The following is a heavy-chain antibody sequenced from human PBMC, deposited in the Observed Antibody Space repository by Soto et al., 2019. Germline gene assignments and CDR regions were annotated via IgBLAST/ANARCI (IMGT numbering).Heavy chain of an antibody. J-gene: IGHJ5*02. V-gene: IGHV3-7*01. CDR3: AREGEGHCISSSCLNWFDP. CDR1: GFTFSSYW. CDR2: IKQDGSEK. Sequence: GSLRLSCAASGFTFSSYWMSWVRQAPGKGLEWVANIKQDGSEKYYVDSVKGRFTISRDNAKNSLYLQMNSLRDEDTAVYYCAREGEGHCISSSCLNWFDPWGQGTMVTVSS. D-gene: IGHD2-2*01.